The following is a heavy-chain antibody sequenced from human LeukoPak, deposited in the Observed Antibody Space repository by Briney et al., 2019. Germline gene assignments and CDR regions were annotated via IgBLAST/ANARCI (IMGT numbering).Heavy chain of an antibody. V-gene: IGHV3-7*03. J-gene: IGHJ5*02. Sequence: GGSLRLSCAASGFTFSSYGIHWVRQAPGKGLEWVGNIKQDGSEKRYADSVRGRFSISRDNAQTSLYLQMNSLRAEDTAVYYCARASDPWLQLTWGQGTLVTVSS. CDR1: GFTFSSYG. CDR2: IKQDGSEK. CDR3: ARASDPWLQLT. D-gene: IGHD5-24*01.